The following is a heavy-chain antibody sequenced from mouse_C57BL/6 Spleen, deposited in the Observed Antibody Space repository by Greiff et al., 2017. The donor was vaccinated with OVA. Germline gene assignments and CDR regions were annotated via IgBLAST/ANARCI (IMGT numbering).Heavy chain of an antibody. CDR2: IDPENGDT. Sequence: VQLQQSGAELVRPGASVKLYCTASGFNIKDDYMHWVKQRPEQGLEWIGWIDPENGDTEYASKFQGKATITADTSSNTAYLQLSSLTSEDTAVYYCTTQTGTGFAYWGQGTLVTVSA. CDR3: TTQTGTGFAY. CDR1: GFNIKDDY. J-gene: IGHJ3*01. V-gene: IGHV14-4*01. D-gene: IGHD4-1*01.